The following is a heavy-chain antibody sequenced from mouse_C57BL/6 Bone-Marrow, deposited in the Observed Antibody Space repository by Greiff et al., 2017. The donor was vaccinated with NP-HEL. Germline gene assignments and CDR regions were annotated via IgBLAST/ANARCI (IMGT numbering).Heavy chain of an antibody. CDR2: INPSSGYT. J-gene: IGHJ1*03. Sequence: QVQLKQSGAELAKPGASVKLSCKASGYTFTSYWMHWVKQRPGQGLEWIGYINPSSGYTKYNQKFKDKATLTADKSSSTAYMQLSSLTYEDAAVYYCARGGITTVPYWYFDVWGTGTTVTVSS. V-gene: IGHV1-7*01. CDR3: ARGGITTVPYWYFDV. D-gene: IGHD1-1*01. CDR1: GYTFTSYW.